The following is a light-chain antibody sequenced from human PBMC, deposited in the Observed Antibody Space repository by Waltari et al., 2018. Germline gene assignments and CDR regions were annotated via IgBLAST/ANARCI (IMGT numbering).Light chain of an antibody. CDR3: GTWDSRLSTVV. CDR2: DKN. CDR1: TSNIANNY. V-gene: IGLV1-51*01. Sequence: QSVLTQPPSVSAAAGQKITISCSGSTSNIANNYVSWYQQVPGTAPKCLIYDKNKRTTGFPDRFSGSKSGTAATLGITGLQTGDEADYYCGTWDSRLSTVVLGGGTKLTVL. J-gene: IGLJ2*01.